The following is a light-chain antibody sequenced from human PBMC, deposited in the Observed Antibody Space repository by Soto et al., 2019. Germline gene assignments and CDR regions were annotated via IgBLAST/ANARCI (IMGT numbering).Light chain of an antibody. J-gene: IGLJ1*01. V-gene: IGLV1-40*01. CDR1: SSNLGAGYL. Sequence: QPVLTQPPSVSGAPGHRVTISCTGTSSNLGAGYLVHWYQQFPGAAPKLLIFDNNNRPSGVPDRFSGSKSGTSASLAITGLQAEDEADYYCQSYDSSLSGYVFGSGTKVTVL. CDR2: DNN. CDR3: QSYDSSLSGYV.